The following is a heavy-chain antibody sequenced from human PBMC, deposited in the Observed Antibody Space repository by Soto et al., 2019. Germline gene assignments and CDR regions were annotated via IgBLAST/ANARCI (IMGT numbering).Heavy chain of an antibody. CDR3: ASHYCSSTSCYRYYYGMDV. V-gene: IGHV1-3*01. Sequence: ASVKVSCKASGYTFTSYAMHWVRQAPGQRLEWMGWINAGNGNTKYSQKFQGRVTITRDTSASTAYMELSSLRSEDTAVYYCASHYCSSTSCYRYYYGMDVWGQGTTVTV. D-gene: IGHD2-2*01. CDR1: GYTFTSYA. CDR2: INAGNGNT. J-gene: IGHJ6*02.